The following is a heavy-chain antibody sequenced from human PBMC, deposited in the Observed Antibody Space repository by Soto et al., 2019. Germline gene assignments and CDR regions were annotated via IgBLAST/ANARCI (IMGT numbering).Heavy chain of an antibody. CDR2: ISAYNGNT. V-gene: IGHV1-18*01. CDR1: GYTFTSYG. CDR3: ARDLFYWVVPAANALAI. J-gene: IGHJ3*02. Sequence: ASVKVSCKASGYTFTSYGISWVRQAPGQGLEWMGWISAYNGNTNYAQKLQGRVTMTTDTSTSTAYMELRSLRSDDTAVYYCARDLFYWVVPAANALAIWGQGTMVTVSS. D-gene: IGHD2-2*01.